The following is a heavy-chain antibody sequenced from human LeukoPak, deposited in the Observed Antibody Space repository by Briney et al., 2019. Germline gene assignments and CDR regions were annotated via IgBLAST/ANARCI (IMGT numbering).Heavy chain of an antibody. CDR2: IYPGDSDT. D-gene: IGHD2-15*01. Sequence: GESLKISCKGSGYSFTSYWIGWVRQMPGKGLEWMGIIYPGDSDTRYSPSFQGQVTISADKSISTAYLQWSSLKASDTATYYCARARYCSGGSCYAEYWGQGTLVTVSS. CDR3: ARARYCSGGSCYAEY. CDR1: GYSFTSYW. V-gene: IGHV5-51*01. J-gene: IGHJ4*02.